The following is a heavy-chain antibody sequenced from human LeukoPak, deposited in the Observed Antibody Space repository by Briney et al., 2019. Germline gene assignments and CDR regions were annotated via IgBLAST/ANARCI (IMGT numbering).Heavy chain of an antibody. CDR3: ARENYCTNGVCWAFDP. D-gene: IGHD2-8*01. J-gene: IGHJ5*02. V-gene: IGHV4-39*07. Sequence: SETLSLTCSVSGGSISSSDYYWSWIRQPPGKGLEWLGNIYYTGSTSYNPSLKIRVTLSVDTFKNQFSLHLSSVTAADTAVYYCARENYCTNGVCWAFDPWGQGTLVTVSS. CDR2: IYYTGST. CDR1: GGSISSSDYY.